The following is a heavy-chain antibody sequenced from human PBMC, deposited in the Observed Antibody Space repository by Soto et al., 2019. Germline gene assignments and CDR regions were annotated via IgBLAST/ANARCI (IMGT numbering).Heavy chain of an antibody. CDR2: IYYDGNT. V-gene: IGHV4-39*01. D-gene: IGHD6-6*01. CDR1: GDSITSSNYY. J-gene: IGHJ4*02. Sequence: SETLSLTCIVSGDSITSSNYYWGWIRQPPGKGLECIGNIYYDGNTYYNPSLKSRVTISLDTSKNQFSLRLNSVTAADTAVYYCARTSRFDCWGQGTLVTVSS. CDR3: ARTSRFDC.